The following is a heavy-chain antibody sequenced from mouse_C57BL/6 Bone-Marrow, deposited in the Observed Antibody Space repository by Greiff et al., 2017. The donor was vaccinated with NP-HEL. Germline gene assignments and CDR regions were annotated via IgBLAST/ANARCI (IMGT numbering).Heavy chain of an antibody. CDR1: GYSFTGYY. D-gene: IGHD1-1*01. Sequence: EVQLQESGPELVKPGASVKISCKASGYSFTGYYMNWVKQSPEKSLEWIGEINPSTGGTTYNQKFKAKATLTVDKSSSTAYMQLKSLTSEDSAVYYCARTSCSSYGFDVWGTGTTVTVSS. V-gene: IGHV1-42*01. CDR2: INPSTGGT. CDR3: ARTSCSSYGFDV. J-gene: IGHJ1*03.